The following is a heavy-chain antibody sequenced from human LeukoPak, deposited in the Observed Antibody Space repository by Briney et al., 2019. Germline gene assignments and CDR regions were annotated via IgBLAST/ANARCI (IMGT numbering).Heavy chain of an antibody. CDR2: ISGSGGST. D-gene: IGHD3-22*01. CDR1: GFTFSSYA. V-gene: IGHV3-23*01. Sequence: PGGSLRLSCAASGFTFSSYAMSWVRQAPGKGLEWVSAISGSGGSTYYADSVKGRFTISRDNSKNTPYLQMNSLRAEDTAVYYCAKAPKTYDSSRRYYYGMDVWGQGTTATVSS. CDR3: AKAPKTYDSSRRYYYGMDV. J-gene: IGHJ6*02.